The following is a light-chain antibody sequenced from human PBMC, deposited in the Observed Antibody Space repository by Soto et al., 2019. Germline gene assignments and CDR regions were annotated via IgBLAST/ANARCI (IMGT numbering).Light chain of an antibody. Sequence: QSVLTQPPSVSAAPGQKVTISCSGSTSNIGNNYVSWYQHLPGAAPKLLIYDYNRRPSGIPDRFSGSRSAISASLVITGLQADDEADYYCQSYDNSLTEWVFGGGTKLTVL. CDR2: DYN. J-gene: IGLJ3*02. CDR3: QSYDNSLTEWV. V-gene: IGLV1-51*01. CDR1: TSNIGNNY.